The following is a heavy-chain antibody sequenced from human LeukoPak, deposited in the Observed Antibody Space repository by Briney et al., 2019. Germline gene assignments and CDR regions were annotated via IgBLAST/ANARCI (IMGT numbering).Heavy chain of an antibody. J-gene: IGHJ4*02. CDR2: ISGSGGST. D-gene: IGHD3-10*01. CDR1: GFTFSSYS. V-gene: IGHV3-23*01. Sequence: GGSLRLSRAASGFTFSSYSMNWVRQAPGKGLEWVSAISGSGGSTYYADSVKGRFTISRDNSKNTLYLQMNSLRAEDTAVYYCAKGVLGSGSYYNPPDYWGQGTLVTVSS. CDR3: AKGVLGSGSYYNPPDY.